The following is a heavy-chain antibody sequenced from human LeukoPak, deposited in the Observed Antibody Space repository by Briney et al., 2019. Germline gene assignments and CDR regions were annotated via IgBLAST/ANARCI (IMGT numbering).Heavy chain of an antibody. CDR1: GFTFSSYA. D-gene: IGHD6-13*01. J-gene: IGHJ6*03. CDR2: ISYDGSNK. CDR3: ARVAYSSSWYWGSEYYYYMDV. Sequence: GGSLRLSCAASGFTFSSYAMHWVRQAPGKGLEWVAVISYDGSNKYYADSVKGRFTISRDNSKNTLYLQMNSLRAEDTAVYYCARVAYSSSWYWGSEYYYYMDVWGKGTTVTVSS. V-gene: IGHV3-30*04.